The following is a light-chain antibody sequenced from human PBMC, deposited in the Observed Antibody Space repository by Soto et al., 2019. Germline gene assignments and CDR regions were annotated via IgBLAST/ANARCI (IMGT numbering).Light chain of an antibody. CDR3: QVWDNSRDHVV. CDR1: NIGSKS. V-gene: IGLV3-21*02. J-gene: IGLJ2*01. CDR2: DDS. Sequence: SSELTQTPSVSVAPGQTARITCGGNNIGSKSVHWYRQKPGLAPVLVVYDDSDRPSEIPERFSGSNSGNTATLTISWVEAGDEADYYCQVWDNSRDHVVFGGGTKVTVL.